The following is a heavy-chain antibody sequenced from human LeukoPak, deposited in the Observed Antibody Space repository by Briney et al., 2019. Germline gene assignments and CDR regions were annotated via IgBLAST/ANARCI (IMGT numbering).Heavy chain of an antibody. CDR1: GGSISSYY. CDR3: ARYIVSYPHDAFDI. V-gene: IGHV4-4*07. CDR2: IYTSGST. D-gene: IGHD1-26*01. Sequence: SETLSLTCTVSGGSISSYYWSWIRQPAGRGLEWIGHIYTSGSTNYNPSLKSRVTMSVDTSKNQFSLKLSSVTAADTAFYYCARYIVSYPHDAFDIWGQGTMVTVSS. J-gene: IGHJ3*02.